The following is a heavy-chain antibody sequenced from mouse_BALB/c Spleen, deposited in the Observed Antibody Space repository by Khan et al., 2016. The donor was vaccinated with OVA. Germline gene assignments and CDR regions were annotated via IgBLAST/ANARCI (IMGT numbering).Heavy chain of an antibody. CDR1: GYTFTSYG. V-gene: IGHV1-5*01. J-gene: IGHJ3*01. CDR3: AREDWGGVGLDY. D-gene: IGHD4-1*01. CDR2: IYPGNTST. Sequence: EVQLQQSGPVLARPGALVKMSCKASGYTFTSYGMHWVKQRPGQGLEWIGDIYPGNTSTKYNQKFKGKAKLTAAKSSSTAYMQLSSLTNEDSAVYYCAREDWGGVGLDYWGQVTPVTVSA.